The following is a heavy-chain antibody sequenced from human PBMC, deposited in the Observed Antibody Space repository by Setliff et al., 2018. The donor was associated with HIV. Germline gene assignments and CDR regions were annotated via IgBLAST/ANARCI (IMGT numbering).Heavy chain of an antibody. D-gene: IGHD3-22*01. CDR3: ARVSYYDSSGYYDYWYFDL. J-gene: IGHJ2*01. CDR1: GGTFSSYA. Sequence: SVKVSCKASGGTFSSYAISWVRQAPGQGLEWMGRITPMFGTANYAQKFQGRVTITADKSTSTAYMELSSLRSEDTAVYYCARVSYYDSSGYYDYWYFDLWGRGTLVTSPQ. CDR2: ITPMFGTA. V-gene: IGHV1-69*06.